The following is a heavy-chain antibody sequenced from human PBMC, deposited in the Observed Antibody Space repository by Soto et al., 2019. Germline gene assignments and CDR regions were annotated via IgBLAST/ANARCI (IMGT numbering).Heavy chain of an antibody. V-gene: IGHV4-59*01. Sequence: PETLSLTCTVSGASISSYYWSWIRQPPGKGLEWIGYVYYSGSTNYNPSLKSRVTISVDTSKNQFSLKLSSVTAADTAMYYCARDTTPSLWGQGTLVTVSS. CDR3: ARDTTPSL. D-gene: IGHD1-1*01. J-gene: IGHJ4*02. CDR2: VYYSGST. CDR1: GASISSYY.